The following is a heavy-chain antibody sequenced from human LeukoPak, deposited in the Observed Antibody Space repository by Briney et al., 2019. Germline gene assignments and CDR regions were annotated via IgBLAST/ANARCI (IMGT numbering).Heavy chain of an antibody. D-gene: IGHD1-26*01. CDR2: IYYSGST. CDR3: ARDRNGSFDY. J-gene: IGHJ4*02. Sequence: SETLSLTCAVYGGSFSGYYWSWIRQPPGKGLGWIGYIYYSGSTNYNPSLKSRVTISVDTSKNQFSLKLSSVTAADTAVYYCARDRNGSFDYWGQGTLVTVSS. CDR1: GGSFSGYY. V-gene: IGHV4-59*01.